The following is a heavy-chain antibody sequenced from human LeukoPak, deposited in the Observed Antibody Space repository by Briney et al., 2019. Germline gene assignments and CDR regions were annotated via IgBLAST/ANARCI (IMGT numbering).Heavy chain of an antibody. CDR1: GYTFFRDG. D-gene: IGHD1-26*01. CDR3: ARDTSYSGSYHDL. V-gene: IGHV1-18*01. Sequence: ASVKVSCKASGYTFFRDGISWVRQAPGQGLEWMGWISAYSGNTNYAQNFQDRVTMTTDTSTNTAYMEVRGLTSDDTAVYYCARDTSYSGSYHDLWGQGTLVTVSS. J-gene: IGHJ4*02. CDR2: ISAYSGNT.